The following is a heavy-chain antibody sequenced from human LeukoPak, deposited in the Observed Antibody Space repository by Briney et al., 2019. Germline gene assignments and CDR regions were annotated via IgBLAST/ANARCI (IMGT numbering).Heavy chain of an antibody. CDR1: GDSVSSNSAA. V-gene: IGHV6-1*01. Sequence: SQTLSLTCAISGDSVSSNSAAWNWIRQSPSRGHEWLGRTYYRSKWYNDYAVSVKSRITINPDTSKNQFSLQLNSVTPEDTAVYYCATENIAAAGNSFDYWGQGALVTVSS. J-gene: IGHJ4*02. CDR2: TYYRSKWYN. CDR3: ATENIAAAGNSFDY. D-gene: IGHD6-13*01.